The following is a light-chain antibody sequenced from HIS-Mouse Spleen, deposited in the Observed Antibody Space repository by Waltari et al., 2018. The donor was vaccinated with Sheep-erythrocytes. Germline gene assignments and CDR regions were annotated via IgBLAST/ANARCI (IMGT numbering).Light chain of an antibody. J-gene: IGLJ2*01. V-gene: IGLV2-23*01. Sequence: QSALTQPASVSGPPGRPFPSPSPGPPSNFGGYNFVSWYQQHPGKAPKLMIYEGSKRPSGVSNRFSGSKSGNTASLTISGLQAEDEADYYCCSYAGSSTLVFGGGTKLTVL. CDR3: CSYAGSSTLV. CDR1: PSNFGGYNF. CDR2: EGS.